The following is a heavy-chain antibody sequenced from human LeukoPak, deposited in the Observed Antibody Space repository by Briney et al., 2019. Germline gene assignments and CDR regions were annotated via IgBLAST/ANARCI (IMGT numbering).Heavy chain of an antibody. J-gene: IGHJ4*02. CDR3: ARDRAYYDSSGPGDY. CDR2: ISAYNGNT. D-gene: IGHD3-22*01. CDR1: GYTFTSYG. V-gene: IGHV1-18*01. Sequence: ASVKVSCKASGYTFTSYGISWVRQAPGQGLEWMGWISAYNGNTNYAQKLQGRVTMTTDTSTSTAYMELRSLRSDDTAVYYCARDRAYYDSSGPGDYWGQGTLVTVSS.